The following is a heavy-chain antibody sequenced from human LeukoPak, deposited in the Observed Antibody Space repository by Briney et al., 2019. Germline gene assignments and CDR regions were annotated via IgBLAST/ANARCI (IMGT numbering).Heavy chain of an antibody. J-gene: IGHJ4*02. D-gene: IGHD3-9*01. CDR2: IRNDGSNK. CDR3: AKDDILTGYSLDY. Sequence: PGGSLRLSCAASGFTFSGYGMHWVRQAPGKGLEGVAFIRNDGSNKYYAGSMKGRFTISRDNSRNTLYLQINSLRTEDTAIYYCAKDDILTGYSLDYRGQGTLGTVSP. V-gene: IGHV3-30*02. CDR1: GFTFSGYG.